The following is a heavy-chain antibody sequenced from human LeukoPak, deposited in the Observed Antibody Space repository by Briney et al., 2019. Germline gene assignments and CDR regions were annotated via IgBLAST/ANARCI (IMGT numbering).Heavy chain of an antibody. CDR3: AKPSQNHSPYYFDY. CDR1: RFTFSSYE. D-gene: IGHD4-11*01. CDR2: ISSSGSTR. J-gene: IGHJ4*02. Sequence: GGSLRLSCAASRFTFSSYEMNWVRQAPGKGLEWVSYISSSGSTRYYADSVKGRFTISRDNSKNTLYLQMNSLRAEDTAVYYCAKPSQNHSPYYFDYWGQGTLVTVSS. V-gene: IGHV3-48*03.